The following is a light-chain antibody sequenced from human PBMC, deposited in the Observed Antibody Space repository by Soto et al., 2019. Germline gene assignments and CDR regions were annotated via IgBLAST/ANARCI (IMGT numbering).Light chain of an antibody. CDR3: QQYNSYWT. CDR1: QSISSW. Sequence: DIQMTQSPSTLSASVGDRFTITCLASQSISSWLAWYQQKPGKAPKLLIYDASSLESGVPSRLSGRGSGTEFTLTISSLQPDDFATYYCQQYNSYWTFGQGTKVDIK. V-gene: IGKV1-5*01. J-gene: IGKJ1*01. CDR2: DAS.